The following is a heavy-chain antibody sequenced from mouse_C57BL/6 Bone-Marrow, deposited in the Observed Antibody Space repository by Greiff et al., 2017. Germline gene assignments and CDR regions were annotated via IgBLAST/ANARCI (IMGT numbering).Heavy chain of an antibody. Sequence: EVKLVESGGDLVKPGGSLKLSCAASGFTFSSYGMSWVRQTPDKRLEWVATISSGGSYNYDPDSVKGGFTISRDNAKNTLYQQMSSLKSEDTAMYYCARKGTTVVYYYARDYWGQGTSVTVSS. D-gene: IGHD1-1*01. CDR3: ARKGTTVVYYYARDY. J-gene: IGHJ4*01. CDR2: ISSGGSYN. CDR1: GFTFSSYG. V-gene: IGHV5-6*01.